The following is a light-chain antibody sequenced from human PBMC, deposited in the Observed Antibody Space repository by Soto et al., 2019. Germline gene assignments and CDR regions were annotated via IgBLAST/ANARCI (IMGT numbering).Light chain of an antibody. CDR3: QHFGSSYT. CDR2: GAS. J-gene: IGKJ2*01. CDR1: QSVGSNY. Sequence: EIVLTQSPGTLSLSPGERATLSCRASQSVGSNYLAWYQQKPGQAPRLLMYGASSRATGIPDRFSGSGSGTDFTLTINGLEPEDFAVYYCQHFGSSYTFGQGTKLEIK. V-gene: IGKV3-20*01.